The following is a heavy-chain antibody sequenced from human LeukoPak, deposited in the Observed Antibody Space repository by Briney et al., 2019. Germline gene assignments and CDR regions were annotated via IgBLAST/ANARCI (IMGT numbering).Heavy chain of an antibody. Sequence: PSETLSLTCAVSGYSISSGYCWGWIRQPPGKGLEWIGSIYHSGSTYYNPSLKSRVTISVDTSKNQFSLKLSSVTATDAAMYYCESERSSSSDYWGQGTLVTVSS. CDR3: ESERSSSSDY. D-gene: IGHD6-6*01. V-gene: IGHV4-38-2*01. CDR2: IYHSGST. J-gene: IGHJ4*02. CDR1: GYSISSGYC.